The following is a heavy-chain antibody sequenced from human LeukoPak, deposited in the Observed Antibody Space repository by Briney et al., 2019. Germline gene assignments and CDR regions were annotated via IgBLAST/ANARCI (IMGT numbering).Heavy chain of an antibody. CDR1: GFTFRSYE. D-gene: IGHD3-3*01. Sequence: QPGGSLRLSCEDSGFTFRSYEMNWVRQAPGKGLEWIAYLSSSGSAFSYADSVKGRFTIARDNAKNSVYLEMNSLRAEDTAVYYCARLREIPVFGVVTKSTSYFDYWGQGTLVTVSS. CDR2: LSSSGSAF. V-gene: IGHV3-48*03. J-gene: IGHJ4*02. CDR3: ARLREIPVFGVVTKSTSYFDY.